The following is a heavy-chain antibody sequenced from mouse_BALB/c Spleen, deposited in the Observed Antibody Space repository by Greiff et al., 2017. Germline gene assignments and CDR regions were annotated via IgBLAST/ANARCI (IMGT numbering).Heavy chain of an antibody. CDR1: GFNIKDYY. CDR2: IDPENGNT. V-gene: IGHV14-1*02. CDR3: ARGYYGSPYFDY. Sequence: VQLQQSGAELVRPGALVKLSCKASGFNIKDYYMHWVKQRPEQGLEWIGWIDPENGNTIYDPKFQGKASITADTSSNTAYLQLSSLTSEDTAVYYCARGYYGSPYFDYWGQGTTLTVSS. J-gene: IGHJ2*01. D-gene: IGHD1-2*01.